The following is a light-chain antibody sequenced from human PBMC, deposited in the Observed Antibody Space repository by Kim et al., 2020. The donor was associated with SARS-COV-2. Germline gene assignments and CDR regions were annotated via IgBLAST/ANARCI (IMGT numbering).Light chain of an antibody. J-gene: IGLJ2*01. CDR1: SLRTYY. CDR2: GKN. Sequence: SSELTQDPAMSVALGQTVRITCQGDSLRTYYASWYQQKPGQAPVLVIYGKNNRPSGIPDRFSGSSSGNTASLTITGAQAEDEADYYCSSRDSSGSHIVFGGGTQLTVL. CDR3: SSRDSSGSHIV. V-gene: IGLV3-19*01.